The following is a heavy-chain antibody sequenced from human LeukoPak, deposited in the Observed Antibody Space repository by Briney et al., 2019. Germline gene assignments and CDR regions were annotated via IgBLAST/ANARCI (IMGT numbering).Heavy chain of an antibody. J-gene: IGHJ6*03. CDR2: INHSGST. V-gene: IGHV4-34*01. Sequence: SETLSLTCAVYGGSFSGYYWSWIRQPPGKGLEWIWEINHSGSTNYNPSLKSRVTISVDTSKNPFSLKLSSVTAADTAVYYCARGTGYSSGWYYFYYMDVWGKGTTVTVSS. D-gene: IGHD6-19*01. CDR3: ARGTGYSSGWYYFYYMDV. CDR1: GGSFSGYY.